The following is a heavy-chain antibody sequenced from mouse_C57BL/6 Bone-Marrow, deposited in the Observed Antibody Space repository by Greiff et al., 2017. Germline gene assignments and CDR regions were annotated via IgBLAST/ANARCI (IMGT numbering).Heavy chain of an antibody. J-gene: IGHJ3*01. Sequence: EVKLVESGGDLVKPGGSLKLSCAAPGFTFSSYGMSWVRQTPDKRLEWVATISSGGSYTYYPDSVKGRFTISRDNAKNTLYLQMSSLKSEDTAMYYCARHFRGFAYWGQGTLVTVSA. CDR1: GFTFSSYG. CDR2: ISSGGSYT. CDR3: ARHFRGFAY. V-gene: IGHV5-6*02.